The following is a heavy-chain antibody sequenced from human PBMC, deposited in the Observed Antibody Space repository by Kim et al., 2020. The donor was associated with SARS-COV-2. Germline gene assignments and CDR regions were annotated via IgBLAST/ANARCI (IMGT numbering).Heavy chain of an antibody. V-gene: IGHV3-23*01. CDR1: GFTFSSYA. Sequence: GGSLRLSCAASGFTFSSYAMAWVRQAPGKGLEWISTIGGSGDKTYFADSVKGRFAISRDNSKNTLYLQMNSLRAEDTALYYCAKGYQILYRTFDMWGHG. J-gene: IGHJ3*02. D-gene: IGHD3-10*01. CDR3: AKGYQILYRTFDM. CDR2: IGGSGDKT.